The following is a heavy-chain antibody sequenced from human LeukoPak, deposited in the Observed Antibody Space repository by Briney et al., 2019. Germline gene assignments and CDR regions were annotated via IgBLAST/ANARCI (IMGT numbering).Heavy chain of an antibody. Sequence: SETLSLTCTVSGGSISSGDYYWSWIRQPPGKGLEWIGYIYYSSSTYYNPSLKSRVTISVNTSKNQFSLKLSSVTAADTAVYYCARGRGSIVVVPAAMSANNWFDPWGQGTLVTVSS. CDR2: IYYSSST. J-gene: IGHJ5*02. D-gene: IGHD2-2*01. V-gene: IGHV4-30-4*01. CDR3: ARGRGSIVVVPAAMSANNWFDP. CDR1: GGSISSGDYY.